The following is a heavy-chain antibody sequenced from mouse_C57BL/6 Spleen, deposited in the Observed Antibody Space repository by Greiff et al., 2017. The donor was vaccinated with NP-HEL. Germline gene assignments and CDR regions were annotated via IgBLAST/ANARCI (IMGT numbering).Heavy chain of an antibody. J-gene: IGHJ4*01. CDR1: GYTFTGYW. Sequence: QVQLQQSGAELMKPGASVKLSCKATGYTFTGYWIEWVKQRPGHGLEWIGEILPGSGSTNYTAKFKGKATFTADTSSNTAYLQLSSLTTEDSAIYYCARNYGSSLRAMDYWGQGTSVTVSS. CDR3: ARNYGSSLRAMDY. D-gene: IGHD1-1*01. V-gene: IGHV1-9*01. CDR2: ILPGSGST.